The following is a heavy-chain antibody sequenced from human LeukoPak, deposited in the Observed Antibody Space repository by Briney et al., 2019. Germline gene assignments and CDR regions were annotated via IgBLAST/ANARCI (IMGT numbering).Heavy chain of an antibody. J-gene: IGHJ4*02. CDR3: ARGDSSGYSVFHY. D-gene: IGHD3-22*01. Sequence: GASVKVSFKASGYTFTNYFMHWVRQPPGQGLEWMGIINPSGGSTSYAQQFQGRVTMTRDTSTSTVYMELSSVRSEDTAVYYCARGDSSGYSVFHYWGQGTLVTVSS. V-gene: IGHV1-46*01. CDR2: INPSGGST. CDR1: GYTFTNYF.